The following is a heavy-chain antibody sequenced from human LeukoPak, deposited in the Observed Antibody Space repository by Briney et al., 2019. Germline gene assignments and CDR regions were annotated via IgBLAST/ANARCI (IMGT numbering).Heavy chain of an antibody. Sequence: KPSETLSLTCAVYGGSFSGYDWSWIRQPPGKGLEWIGEINHRGSTNYNPSLKSRVTISVDTSKKQFSLKVNSVTAADTAVYYCARRAVRGVIMAHNWFDPWGQGTLVTVSS. D-gene: IGHD3-10*01. CDR1: GGSFSGYD. V-gene: IGHV4-34*01. CDR3: ARRAVRGVIMAHNWFDP. J-gene: IGHJ5*02. CDR2: INHRGST.